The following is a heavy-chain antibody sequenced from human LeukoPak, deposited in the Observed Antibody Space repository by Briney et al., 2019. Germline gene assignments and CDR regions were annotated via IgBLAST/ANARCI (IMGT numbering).Heavy chain of an antibody. D-gene: IGHD1-1*01. V-gene: IGHV3-23*01. J-gene: IGHJ4*02. CDR2: INSGGGVT. CDR1: GFIFSAFG. CDR3: ASSMGFWNAEFTSITD. Sequence: PGGSLRLSCAASGFIFSAFGMTWVRQPPGKGLEWVSAINSGGGVTYYADSVKGRFTISRDNPENTLFLQMDSLRAEDTAVYFCASSMGFWNAEFTSITDWGQGTQVTVSS.